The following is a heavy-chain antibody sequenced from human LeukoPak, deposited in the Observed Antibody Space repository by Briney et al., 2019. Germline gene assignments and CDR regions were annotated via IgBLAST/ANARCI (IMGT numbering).Heavy chain of an antibody. V-gene: IGHV4-39*01. D-gene: IGHD2-21*02. J-gene: IGHJ5*02. CDR2: IYYSGST. CDR1: GGSISSSSYY. Sequence: PSETLSLTCTVSGGSISSSSYYWGWIRQPPGKRLEWIGSIYYSGSTYYNPSLKSRVTISVDTSKDQFSLTLSSVTAADTAVYYCARHIVVVTAIYLPYNWFDPWVQGTLVTVSS. CDR3: ARHIVVVTAIYLPYNWFDP.